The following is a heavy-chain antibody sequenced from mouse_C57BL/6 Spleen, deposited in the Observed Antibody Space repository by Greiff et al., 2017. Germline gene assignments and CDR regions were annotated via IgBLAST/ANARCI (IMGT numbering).Heavy chain of an antibody. Sequence: EVQGVESGPGMVKPSQSLSLTCTVTGYSITSGYDWHWIRHFPGNKLEWMGYISYSGSTNYNPSLKSRISITHDTSKNHFFLKLNSVTTEDTATYYCARAGTAQGGFAYWGQGTLVTVSA. J-gene: IGHJ3*01. CDR2: ISYSGST. V-gene: IGHV3-1*01. D-gene: IGHD3-2*02. CDR1: GYSITSGYD. CDR3: ARAGTAQGGFAY.